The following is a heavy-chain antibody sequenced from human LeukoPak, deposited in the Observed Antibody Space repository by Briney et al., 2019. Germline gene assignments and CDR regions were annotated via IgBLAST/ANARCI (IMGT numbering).Heavy chain of an antibody. CDR3: ARPGDWNYEFDY. D-gene: IGHD1-7*01. CDR1: EYTFTTYA. V-gene: IGHV1-3*01. Sequence: ASVKVSCKAYEYTFTTYAMHWVRQAPGQRLEWMGWINAGNGNTKYSQKFQGRVTITRDTSASTAYMELSSLRSEHTAVYYCARPGDWNYEFDYWGQGTLVTVSS. J-gene: IGHJ4*02. CDR2: INAGNGNT.